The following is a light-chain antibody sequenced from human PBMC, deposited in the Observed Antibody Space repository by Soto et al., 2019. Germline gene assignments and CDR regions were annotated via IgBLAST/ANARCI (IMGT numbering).Light chain of an antibody. J-gene: IGKJ1*01. CDR3: QQYDSSWT. CDR1: QTVSSSY. Sequence: FTQGVCFLSLYKGARASLSGRASQTVSSSYLAWYQQKPGQAPRLLIYGASSRATGIPDRFSGSGSGTDFTLTISRLEPEDFAVYYCQQYDSSWTFGQGTMVDIK. CDR2: GAS. V-gene: IGKV3-20*01.